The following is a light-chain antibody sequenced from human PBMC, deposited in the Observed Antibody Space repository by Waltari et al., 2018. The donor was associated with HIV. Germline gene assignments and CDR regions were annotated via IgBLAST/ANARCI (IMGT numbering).Light chain of an antibody. Sequence: QSALTQPASVSGSPGQSITISCTGTSSDVGGYNYVSWYQQHPGKAPELMLYDVSNRPSGVSNRCSGSKSGNTASLTSSGLQAEDEADYYCSSYTSSSTPYVVGTGTKVTVL. CDR1: SSDVGGYNY. J-gene: IGLJ1*01. CDR2: DVS. CDR3: SSYTSSSTPYV. V-gene: IGLV2-14*01.